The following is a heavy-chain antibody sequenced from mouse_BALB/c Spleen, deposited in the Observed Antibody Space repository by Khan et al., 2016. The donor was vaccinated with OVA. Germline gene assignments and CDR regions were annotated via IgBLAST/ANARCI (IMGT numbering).Heavy chain of an antibody. D-gene: IGHD2-2*01. Sequence: VRLQQSGPELMKPGASVKISCKASGYSFTSYYIHWVMQSHGKSLEWIGYIDPFSGGTTYNQKFKGKATLTVDKSSSTAYIYLSNLTSEDSAVYYCTRHGYVAWFTYWGQGTLVTVSA. CDR1: GYSFTSYY. CDR3: TRHGYVAWFTY. V-gene: IGHV1-31*01. J-gene: IGHJ3*01. CDR2: IDPFSGGT.